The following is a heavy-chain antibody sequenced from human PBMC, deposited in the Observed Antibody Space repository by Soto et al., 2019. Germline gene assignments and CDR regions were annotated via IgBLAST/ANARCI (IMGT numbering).Heavy chain of an antibody. CDR3: ARDGAYYDILTGFLYGMDV. D-gene: IGHD3-9*01. CDR1: GFTFSSYE. V-gene: IGHV3-48*03. Sequence: TGGSLRLSCAASGFTFSSYEMNWVRQAPGKGLEWVSYISSSGSTIYYADSVKGRFTISRDNAKNSLYLQMNSLRAEDTAVYYCARDGAYYDILTGFLYGMDVWGQGTTVTVSS. CDR2: ISSSGSTI. J-gene: IGHJ6*02.